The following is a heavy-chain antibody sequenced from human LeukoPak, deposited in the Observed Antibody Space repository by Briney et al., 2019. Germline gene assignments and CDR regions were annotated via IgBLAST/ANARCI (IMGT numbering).Heavy chain of an antibody. D-gene: IGHD1-14*01. CDR3: ARGASNRFDS. CDR2: IYTDGSST. V-gene: IGHV3-74*01. Sequence: GGSLRLSCAASGFAFSNYWMHWVRQAPGKGLVRVSRIYTDGSSTNYADSVKGRFTISRDNAKNTLFLQMNSLRAEDTAVYYCARGASNRFDSWGQGTLVTVSS. CDR1: GFAFSNYW. J-gene: IGHJ4*02.